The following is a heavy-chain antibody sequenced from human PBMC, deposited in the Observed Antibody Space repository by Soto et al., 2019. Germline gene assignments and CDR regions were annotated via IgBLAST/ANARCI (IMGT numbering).Heavy chain of an antibody. Sequence: QLQLQESGPGLVKPSETLSLSCTVSGGSIGTTFYYWSWIRQPPGKVLEWIGMIYYSGTTYYNPSLRSRVTIAVDTSKNQFSLWLTSVTAADTAVYYCARRRGNCSGGTCYSDFDYWGQGTRVTVSS. V-gene: IGHV4-39*01. CDR1: GGSIGTTFYY. J-gene: IGHJ4*02. CDR3: ARRRGNCSGGTCYSDFDY. CDR2: IYYSGTT. D-gene: IGHD2-15*01.